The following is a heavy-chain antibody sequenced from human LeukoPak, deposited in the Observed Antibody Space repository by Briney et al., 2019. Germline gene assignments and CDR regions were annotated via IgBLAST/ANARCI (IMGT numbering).Heavy chain of an antibody. CDR1: GDSLTSNI. D-gene: IGHD7-27*01. J-gene: IGHJ3*02. CDR2: VFHSGTT. CDR3: ARHMGTVTDSFDI. V-gene: IGHV4-59*08. Sequence: SETLSLTCNVSGDSLTSNIWSWIRQTPRKGQEWICYVFHSGTTNYSPSLKSRVTISLDTSKKQIYLRPASVAAADTALYYCARHMGTVTDSFDIWGRGTMVSVSS.